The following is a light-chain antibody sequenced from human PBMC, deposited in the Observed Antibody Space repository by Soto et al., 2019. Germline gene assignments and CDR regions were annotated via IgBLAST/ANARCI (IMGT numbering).Light chain of an antibody. J-gene: IGKJ4*01. Sequence: IVLTQSPGTLSLSPGERSTLSCRASQTGSNSYLAWYQQKSGQAPRLLIYDASNRATGIPARFSGSGSGTDFTLTISSLEPEDFAVYYCQQRSNWPQLTFGGGTKVDI. CDR2: DAS. CDR3: QQRSNWPQLT. CDR1: QTGSNSY. V-gene: IGKV3-11*01.